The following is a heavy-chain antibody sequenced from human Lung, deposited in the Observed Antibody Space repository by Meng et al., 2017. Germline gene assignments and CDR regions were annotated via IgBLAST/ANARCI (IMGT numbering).Heavy chain of an antibody. CDR3: ARGEVTDY. Sequence: GGSLRLSCAASGFTFSSYTMNWVRQAPGKGLEWVSGISSSSSYIYYADSVKGRFTISRDNAKHSVFLQMNSLRAEDTAVYYCARGEVTDYWGQGMLVTVSS. V-gene: IGHV3-21*06. CDR1: GFTFSSYT. D-gene: IGHD4-23*01. CDR2: ISSSSSYI. J-gene: IGHJ4*02.